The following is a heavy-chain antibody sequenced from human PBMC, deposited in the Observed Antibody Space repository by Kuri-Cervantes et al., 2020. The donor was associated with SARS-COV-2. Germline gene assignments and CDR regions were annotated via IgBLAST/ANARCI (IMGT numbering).Heavy chain of an antibody. CDR1: GFTFSSYW. D-gene: IGHD2-15*01. Sequence: GGSLRLSCAASGFTFSSYWMSWVRQAPGEGLEWVANIKQDGSEKYYVDSVKGRFTISRDNAKNSLYLQMNSLRAEDTAVYYCARDEYSGDIVAPDYWGQGTLVTVSS. CDR2: IKQDGSEK. CDR3: ARDEYSGDIVAPDY. V-gene: IGHV3-7*05. J-gene: IGHJ4*02.